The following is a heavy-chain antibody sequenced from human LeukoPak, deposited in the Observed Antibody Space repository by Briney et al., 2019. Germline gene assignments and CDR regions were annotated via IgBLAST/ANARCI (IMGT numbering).Heavy chain of an antibody. Sequence: ASVKVSCKASVYDFTVYYTHWVRQAPGQGLEWMGWMDPKSGDTIYAPKFQGRVSMTADTSIATAYMQLTSLAFDDSAIYYCATKGGLTPNTLAMWGPGTIVTVSS. CDR1: VYDFTVYY. D-gene: IGHD2-15*01. CDR2: MDPKSGDT. CDR3: ATKGGLTPNTLAM. J-gene: IGHJ3*01. V-gene: IGHV1-2*02.